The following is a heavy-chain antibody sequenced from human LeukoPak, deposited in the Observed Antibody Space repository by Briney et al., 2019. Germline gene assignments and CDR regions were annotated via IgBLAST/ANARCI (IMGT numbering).Heavy chain of an antibody. CDR3: AREIGDRSGAFDI. Sequence: TGGSLRLSCAASGFTFSSYAMHWVRQAPGKGLEYVSAISSNGGSTYYANSVKGRFTISRDNSKNTLYLQMGSLRAEDMAEYYCAREIGDRSGAFDIWGQGTMVTVSS. D-gene: IGHD3-10*01. V-gene: IGHV3-64*01. CDR1: GFTFSSYA. J-gene: IGHJ3*02. CDR2: ISSNGGST.